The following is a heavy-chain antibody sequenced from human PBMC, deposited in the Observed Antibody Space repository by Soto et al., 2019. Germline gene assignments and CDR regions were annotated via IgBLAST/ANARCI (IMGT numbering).Heavy chain of an antibody. CDR2: IYSGGST. J-gene: IGHJ6*02. D-gene: IGHD1-26*01. V-gene: IGHV3-53*01. CDR3: AREWELPYYYGMDV. CDR1: GFTVSSNY. Sequence: PGGSLRLSCAASGFTVSSNYMSWVRQAPGKVLEWVSVIYSGGSTYYADSVKGRFTISRDNSKNTVHLQMNSLRAEDTAVYYCAREWELPYYYGMDVWGQGTTVNVSS.